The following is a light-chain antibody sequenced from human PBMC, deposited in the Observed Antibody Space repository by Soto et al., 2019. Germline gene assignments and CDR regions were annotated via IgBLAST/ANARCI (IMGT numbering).Light chain of an antibody. V-gene: IGLV2-14*01. CDR1: SSDVGGYNY. J-gene: IGLJ2*01. Sequence: QSALTQPVSVSGSPGQSITISCTGTSSDVGGYNYVSWYQQHPGKAPKLMIYDVSNRPSGVSNRFSGSKSGNTASLTISGLQAEDEADYYCSSYTRSSTLYVVFAGGTKLTVL. CDR2: DVS. CDR3: SSYTRSSTLYVV.